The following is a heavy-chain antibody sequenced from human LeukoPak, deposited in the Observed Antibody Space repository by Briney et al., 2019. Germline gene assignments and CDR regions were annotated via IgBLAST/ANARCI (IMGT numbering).Heavy chain of an antibody. CDR2: IYTSGST. Sequence: SETLSLTCTVSGGSISSGSYYWSWIRQPAGKGLEWIGRIYTSGSTNYNPSLKSRVTISVDTSKNQFSLKLSSVTAADTAVYYCAREDGGYGIPDSSGWYFFDYWGQGTLVTVPS. J-gene: IGHJ4*02. CDR3: AREDGGYGIPDSSGWYFFDY. CDR1: GGSISSGSYY. D-gene: IGHD6-19*01. V-gene: IGHV4-61*02.